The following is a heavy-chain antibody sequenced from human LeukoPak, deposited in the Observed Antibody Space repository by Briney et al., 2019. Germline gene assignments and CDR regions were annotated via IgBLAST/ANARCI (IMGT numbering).Heavy chain of an antibody. V-gene: IGHV1-2*02. CDR3: ARELTTVTNAPNFDY. CDR1: GYTFTGYY. CDR2: INPNSGGT. D-gene: IGHD4-17*01. J-gene: IGHJ4*02. Sequence: ASVKVSCKASGYTFTGYYMHWVRQAPGQGLEWMGWINPNSGGTNYAQKFQGRVTMTRDTSISTAYMELSRLRSDDTAVYYCARELTTVTNAPNFDYWGQGTLLTVSS.